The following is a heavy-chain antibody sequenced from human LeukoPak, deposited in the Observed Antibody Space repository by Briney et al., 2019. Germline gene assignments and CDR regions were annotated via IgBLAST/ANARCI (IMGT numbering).Heavy chain of an antibody. CDR2: INPNSGNT. CDR3: AREMRPATTTLVAY. Sequence: GASVKVSCKASGYIFTGYWIHWVRQAPGQGLEWMGFINPNSGNTNYAQKFQGRVTMTRDTSISTAYMELSSLTSDDTAVYYSAREMRPATTTLVAYWGQGTLVTVSS. V-gene: IGHV1-2*02. D-gene: IGHD1-1*01. CDR1: GYIFTGYW. J-gene: IGHJ4*02.